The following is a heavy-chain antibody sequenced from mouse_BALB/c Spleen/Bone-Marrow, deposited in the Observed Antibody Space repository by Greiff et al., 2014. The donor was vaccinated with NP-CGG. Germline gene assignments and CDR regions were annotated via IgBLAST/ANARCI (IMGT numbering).Heavy chain of an antibody. J-gene: IGHJ1*01. CDR3: ARSADWYFDV. Sequence: VQLKESGPGLVKPSQSLSLTCTVTGYSITSDYAWNWTRQFPGNKLEWMGYITYSGITSYNPSLKSRISVTRDTSKNQFFLQLNSVTTEDTATYYCARSADWYFDVWGAGTTVTVSS. CDR1: GYSITSDYA. V-gene: IGHV3-2*02. CDR2: ITYSGIT.